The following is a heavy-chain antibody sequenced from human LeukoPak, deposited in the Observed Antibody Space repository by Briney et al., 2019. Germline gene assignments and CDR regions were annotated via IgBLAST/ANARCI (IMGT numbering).Heavy chain of an antibody. CDR2: ISPSGGST. D-gene: IGHD6-19*01. J-gene: IGHJ4*02. Sequence: ASVKVSCKPSGYTFTSYYMHWVRQAPGQGLERMGIISPSGGSTSYAQKFQGRVTMTRDTSTSTVYMELSSLRSEDTAVYYCARESSGWYELDYWGQGTLVTVSS. CDR1: GYTFTSYY. CDR3: ARESSGWYELDY. V-gene: IGHV1-46*01.